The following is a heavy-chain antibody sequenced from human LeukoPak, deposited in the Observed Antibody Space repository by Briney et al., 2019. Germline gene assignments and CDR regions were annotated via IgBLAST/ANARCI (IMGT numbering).Heavy chain of an antibody. Sequence: GASEKLSCMASGGTFSSYAISWVRQAPGQGLEWMGRIIPILGIANYAQKFQGRVTITAHKSTTTASMELSSLRSEDTAVYYWASVTYSNYVEDYWGQGTLVTVSS. CDR1: GGTFSSYA. D-gene: IGHD4-4*01. CDR2: IIPILGIA. V-gene: IGHV1-69*04. J-gene: IGHJ4*02. CDR3: ASVTYSNYVEDY.